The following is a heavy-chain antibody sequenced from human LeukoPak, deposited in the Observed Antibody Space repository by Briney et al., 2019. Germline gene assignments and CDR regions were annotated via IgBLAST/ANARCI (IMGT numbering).Heavy chain of an antibody. CDR2: IKSKTDGRTT. D-gene: IGHD3-10*01. V-gene: IGHV3-15*01. CDR3: TTVGGMVRGVITPYYFDY. J-gene: IGHJ4*02. Sequence: KPGGSLRLSCAASGFTFSNAWMSWVRQAPGKGREWVGRIKSKTDGRTTDYAAPVKGRFTISRDESKNTLYLQMNSLKTEDTAVYYCTTVGGMVRGVITPYYFDYWGQGTLVTVSS. CDR1: GFTFSNAW.